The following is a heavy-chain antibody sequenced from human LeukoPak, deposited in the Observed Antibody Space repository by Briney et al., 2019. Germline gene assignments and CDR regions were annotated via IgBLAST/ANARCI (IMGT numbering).Heavy chain of an antibody. J-gene: IGHJ4*02. CDR3: ARAIKAVAGTFHRDYYFDY. Sequence: PGGSLRLSCAVSGFTISTNYMSWVRQAPGKGLEWVSILYSGGDIYYADFVKGRFTISRDNSRNTLYLQMNTLRVEDSAVYYCARAIKAVAGTFHRDYYFDYWGQGTLVTVSS. CDR2: LYSGGDI. CDR1: GFTISTNY. D-gene: IGHD6-19*01. V-gene: IGHV3-53*01.